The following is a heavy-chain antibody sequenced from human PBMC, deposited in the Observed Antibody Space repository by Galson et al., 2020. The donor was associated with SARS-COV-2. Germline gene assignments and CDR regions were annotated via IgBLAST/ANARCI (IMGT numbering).Heavy chain of an antibody. J-gene: IGHJ5*02. CDR3: ARDLYSYGFPVNNWFDP. D-gene: IGHD5-18*01. CDR2: NSAYNGNT. Sequence: ASVKVSCRASGYTFTSYGLSWVRQAPGQGLEWMGWNSAYNGNTNYAQKLQGRVTMTTDTSTSTAYMELRSLRSDDTAVYYCARDLYSYGFPVNNWFDPWGQGTLVTVSS. V-gene: IGHV1-18*04. CDR1: GYTFTSYG.